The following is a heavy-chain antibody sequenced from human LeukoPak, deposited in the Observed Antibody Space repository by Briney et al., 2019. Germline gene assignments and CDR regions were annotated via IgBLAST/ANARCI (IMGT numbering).Heavy chain of an antibody. Sequence: SETLSPTCTVSGGSISSSSYYWGWIRQPPGKGLEWIGSIYYSGSTYYNPSLKSRVTISVDTSKNQFSLKLSSVTAADTAVYYCARRDQLERRSYYYGMDVWGQGTTVTVSS. J-gene: IGHJ6*02. D-gene: IGHD1-1*01. CDR1: GGSISSSSYY. CDR2: IYYSGST. V-gene: IGHV4-39*01. CDR3: ARRDQLERRSYYYGMDV.